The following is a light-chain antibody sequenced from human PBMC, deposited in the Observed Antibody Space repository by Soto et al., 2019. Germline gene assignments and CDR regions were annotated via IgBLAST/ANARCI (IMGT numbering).Light chain of an antibody. CDR3: QQGCNCAWT. Sequence: EIVLTQSPATLSLSPGERATLSCRASQSVSSYLAWYQQKPGQAPRLLIYDASNRATGIPARFSSSVSGTDFTLTISRLEPQDFAVYYCQQGCNCAWTFGQRTKIEIK. J-gene: IGKJ1*01. V-gene: IGKV3-11*01. CDR1: QSVSSY. CDR2: DAS.